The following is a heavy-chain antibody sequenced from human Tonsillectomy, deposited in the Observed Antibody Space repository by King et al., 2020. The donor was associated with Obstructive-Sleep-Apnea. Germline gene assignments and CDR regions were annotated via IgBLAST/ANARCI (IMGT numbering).Heavy chain of an antibody. D-gene: IGHD2-2*01. V-gene: IGHV1-24*01. CDR3: ATDFYCSSTSCYDY. J-gene: IGHJ4*02. CDR2: FDPEDGET. CDR1: GYTLTELS. Sequence: QLVHSGAEVKKPGASVKVSCKVSGYTLTELSMHWVRQAPGKGLEWMGSFDPEDGETIYAQEFQGRVTMTEDTSTDTAYMELSSLRSEDTAVYYCATDFYCSSTSCYDYWGQGTLVTVSS.